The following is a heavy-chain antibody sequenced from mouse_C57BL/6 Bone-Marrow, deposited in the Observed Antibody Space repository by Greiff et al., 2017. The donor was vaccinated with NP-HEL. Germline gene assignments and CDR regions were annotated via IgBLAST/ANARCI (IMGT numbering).Heavy chain of an antibody. CDR2: INPNNGGT. J-gene: IGHJ1*03. CDR1: GYTFTDYN. D-gene: IGHD1-1*01. Sequence: EVQLQQSGPELVKPGASVKIPCKASGYTFTDYNMDWVKQSHGKSLEWIGDINPNNGGTIYNQKFKGKATLTVDKSSSTAYMELRSLTSEDTAVYDCARGDYGSSYWYFDVWGTGTTVTVSS. CDR3: ARGDYGSSYWYFDV. V-gene: IGHV1-18*01.